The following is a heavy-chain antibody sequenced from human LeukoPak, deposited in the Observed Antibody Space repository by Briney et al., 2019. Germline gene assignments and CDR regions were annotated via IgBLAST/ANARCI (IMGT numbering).Heavy chain of an antibody. CDR1: GFTVSSNY. V-gene: IGHV3-53*01. Sequence: GGSLRLSCAASGFTVSSNYMSWVRQAPGKGLEWVSVIYSGGSTYYADSVKGRFTISRDNSKNTLYLQMNSLRAEDTAVYYCARGSEVTSLDYWGQGTLVTVSS. D-gene: IGHD2-21*02. CDR2: IYSGGST. J-gene: IGHJ4*02. CDR3: ARGSEVTSLDY.